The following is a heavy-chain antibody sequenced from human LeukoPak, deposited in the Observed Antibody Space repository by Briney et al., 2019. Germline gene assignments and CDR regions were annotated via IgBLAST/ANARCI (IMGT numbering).Heavy chain of an antibody. CDR3: ATAGAFYFQN. CDR2: ISGSGGST. Sequence: PGGSLRLSCAASGFISSSYAMSWVRQAPGKGLEWVSAISGSGGSTYYADSVKGRFTISRDNSKNTLYLQMNSLRPEDTAVYYCATAGAFYFQNWGQGTLVTVSS. J-gene: IGHJ4*02. D-gene: IGHD1-1*01. V-gene: IGHV3-23*01. CDR1: GFISSSYA.